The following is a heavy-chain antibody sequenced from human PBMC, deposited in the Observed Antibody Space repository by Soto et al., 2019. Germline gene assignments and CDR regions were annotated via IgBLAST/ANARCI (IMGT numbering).Heavy chain of an antibody. Sequence: QVQLVESGGGVVQPGRSLRLSCAASGFTFSSYAMHWVRQAPGKGLEWVAVISYDGSNKYYADSVKGRSTISRDNSKNRLYLQMNSLRAEETAVYYCAREAGYYYDSSGYLKPGGMDVWGQGTTVTVSS. J-gene: IGHJ6*02. CDR2: ISYDGSNK. CDR1: GFTFSSYA. D-gene: IGHD3-22*01. CDR3: AREAGYYYDSSGYLKPGGMDV. V-gene: IGHV3-30-3*01.